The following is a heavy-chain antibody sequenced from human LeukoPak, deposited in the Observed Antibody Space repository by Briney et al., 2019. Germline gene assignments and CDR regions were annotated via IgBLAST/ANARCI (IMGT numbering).Heavy chain of an antibody. D-gene: IGHD6-13*01. Sequence: ASVKVSCKASGYTFTGYYMHWVRQAPGQGLEWMGWINPNSGGTNYAQKFQGRVTMTRDTSISTAYMELSRLRSDDTAVYYCARGLKYSGSWYWGPYYFDYWGQGTLVTVSS. V-gene: IGHV1-2*02. CDR2: INPNSGGT. J-gene: IGHJ4*02. CDR3: ARGLKYSGSWYWGPYYFDY. CDR1: GYTFTGYY.